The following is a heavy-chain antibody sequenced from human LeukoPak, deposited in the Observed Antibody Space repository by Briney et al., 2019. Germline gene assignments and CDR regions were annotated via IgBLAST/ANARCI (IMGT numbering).Heavy chain of an antibody. CDR3: ARGDCSSTICYSPMDV. CDR2: IYYSGST. V-gene: IGHV4-61*08. Sequence: PSETLSLTCTVSGDSISSNDYYWGWIRQPPGKGLEWIGYIYYSGSTNYNPSLKSRVTISVDTSKNQFSLKLSSVTAADTAVYYCARGDCSSTICYSPMDVWGKGTTVTVSS. J-gene: IGHJ6*03. D-gene: IGHD2-2*01. CDR1: GDSISSNDYY.